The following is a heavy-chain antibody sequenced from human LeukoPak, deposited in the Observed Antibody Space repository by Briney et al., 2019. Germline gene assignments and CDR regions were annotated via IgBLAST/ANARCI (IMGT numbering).Heavy chain of an antibody. CDR2: ISYDGSNK. CDR3: AREYAGVIPYDAFDI. Sequence: GGSLRLSCAASGFTFSSYWMHWVRQAPGKGLEWVAVISYDGSNKYYADSVKGRFTISRDNSKNTLYLQMNSLRAEDTAVYYCAREYAGVIPYDAFDIWGQGTMVTVSS. V-gene: IGHV3-30*03. D-gene: IGHD3-16*02. J-gene: IGHJ3*02. CDR1: GFTFSSYW.